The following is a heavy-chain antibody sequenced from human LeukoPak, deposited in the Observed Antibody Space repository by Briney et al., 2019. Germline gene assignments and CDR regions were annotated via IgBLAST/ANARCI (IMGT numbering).Heavy chain of an antibody. V-gene: IGHV3-23*01. CDR3: AKDKWWLVEYDAFDI. CDR2: ISGSGEST. D-gene: IGHD2-15*01. CDR1: GLTFSSYG. J-gene: IGHJ3*02. Sequence: GGSLRLSCAASGLTFSSYGMHWLRQAPGKGLEWVSAISGSGESTYYADSVKGGFNISRDNSKNTLYLQMNSLRAEDTAVYYCAKDKWWLVEYDAFDIWGQGTMVTVSS.